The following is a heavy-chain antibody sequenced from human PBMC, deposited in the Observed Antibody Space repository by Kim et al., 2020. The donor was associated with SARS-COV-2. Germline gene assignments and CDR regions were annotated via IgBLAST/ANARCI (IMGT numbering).Heavy chain of an antibody. Sequence: NRRVTISVDTSKNQFSLKLSSVTAADTAVYYCARHPSVYDFWSGYYNFDYWGQGTLVTVSS. J-gene: IGHJ4*02. D-gene: IGHD3-3*01. CDR3: ARHPSVYDFWSGYYNFDY. V-gene: IGHV4-61*07.